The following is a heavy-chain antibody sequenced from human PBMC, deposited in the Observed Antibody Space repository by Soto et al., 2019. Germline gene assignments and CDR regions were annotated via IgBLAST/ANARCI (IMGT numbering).Heavy chain of an antibody. CDR2: INPSGGS. J-gene: IGHJ4*02. CDR3: ARTNYGLLDY. V-gene: IGHV1-46*01. D-gene: IGHD3-10*01. CDR1: GYTFTTYY. Sequence: ASVKVSCKASGYTFTTYYMHWVRQAPGQGLEWMGIINPSGGSLYAQKFQGRVTMTRDTSTSTVYMELSSLRAEDTAVYYCARTNYGLLDYWGQG.